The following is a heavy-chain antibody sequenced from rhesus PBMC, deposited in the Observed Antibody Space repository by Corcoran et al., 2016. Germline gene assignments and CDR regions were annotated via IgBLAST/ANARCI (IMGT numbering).Heavy chain of an antibody. Sequence: QVQLQESGPGLVTPSETLSLTCAVSGGSISSGFYSWSWIRQPPGKGLEWIGYNTNKGSTNNNPYLKRRVTISRYTYKNQFSLKLSSVTAADTAVYYCARAEEDSSGGYYFDYWGQGVLVTVSS. CDR1: GGSISSGFYS. J-gene: IGHJ4*01. CDR3: ARAEEDSSGGYYFDY. D-gene: IGHD6-31*01. V-gene: IGHV4-122*02. CDR2: NTNKGST.